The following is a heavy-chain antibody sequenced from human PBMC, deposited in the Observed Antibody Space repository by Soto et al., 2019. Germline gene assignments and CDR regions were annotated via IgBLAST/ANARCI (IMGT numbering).Heavy chain of an antibody. CDR3: ARQAGSGSYPIDY. CDR1: GGSISSYY. D-gene: IGHD3-10*01. V-gene: IGHV4-39*01. CDR2: FYYTGSA. J-gene: IGHJ4*02. Sequence: PSETLSLTCTVSGGSISSYYWDWIRQPPGKGLEWIGSFYYTGSAYYNPSLKSRLTMSADTSNNQFSLKLSSVTAADTAVYFCARQAGSGSYPIDYWGQGTLVTVSS.